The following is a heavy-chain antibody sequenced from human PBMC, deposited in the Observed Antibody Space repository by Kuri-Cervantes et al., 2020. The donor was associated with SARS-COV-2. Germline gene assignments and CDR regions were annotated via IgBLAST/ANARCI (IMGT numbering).Heavy chain of an antibody. D-gene: IGHD3-22*01. J-gene: IGHJ4*02. Sequence: ASVKVSCKASGYTFTGYYMHWVRQAPGQGLEWMGWINPNSGGTNYAQKFQGRVTMTRDPSISTAYMELSRLRSDDTAVYYCARVFGYYDSSGYYDFDYWGQGTLVTVSS. CDR3: ARVFGYYDSSGYYDFDY. CDR2: INPNSGGT. V-gene: IGHV1-2*02. CDR1: GYTFTGYY.